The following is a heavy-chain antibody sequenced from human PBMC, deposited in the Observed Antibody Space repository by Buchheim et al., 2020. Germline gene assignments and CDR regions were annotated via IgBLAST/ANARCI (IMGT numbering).Heavy chain of an antibody. CDR3: VRYCSGGSCYRFGYYYGMDV. Sequence: EVQLLESGGGLVQPGGSLRLSCAASGFTFSSYAMSWVRQAPGKGLEWVSAISGSGGSTYYADSGKGRFTISRDNSKNTLSLQMNSLRAEDTAVYYCVRYCSGGSCYRFGYYYGMDVWGQGTT. J-gene: IGHJ6*02. CDR1: GFTFSSYA. D-gene: IGHD2-15*01. V-gene: IGHV3-23*01. CDR2: ISGSGGST.